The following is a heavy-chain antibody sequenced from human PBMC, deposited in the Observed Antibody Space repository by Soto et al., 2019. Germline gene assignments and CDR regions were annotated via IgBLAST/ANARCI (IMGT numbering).Heavy chain of an antibody. V-gene: IGHV4-31*03. CDR1: GGSISSGGYY. CDR3: ARRYGTAFDI. CDR2: IYYSGST. Sequence: PSETLSLTCTVSGGSISSGGYYWGWIRQHPGKGLEWIGYIYYSGSTYYNPSLKSRVTISVDTSKNQFSLKLSSVTAADTAVYYCARRYGTAFDIWGQGTMVTVSS. J-gene: IGHJ3*02. D-gene: IGHD1-20*01.